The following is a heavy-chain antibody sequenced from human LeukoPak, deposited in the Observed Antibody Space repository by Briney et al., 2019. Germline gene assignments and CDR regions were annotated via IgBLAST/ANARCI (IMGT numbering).Heavy chain of an antibody. CDR1: GFTFSSYG. CDR3: AKGSQGSSWYDWFDP. Sequence: GGSLRLSCAASGFTFSSYGMHWVRQAPGKGLEWVAFIRYDGSNKYYADSVKGRFTISRDNSKNTLYLQMNSLRAEDTAVYYCAKGSQGSSWYDWFDPWGQGTLVTVSS. D-gene: IGHD6-13*01. J-gene: IGHJ5*02. V-gene: IGHV3-30*02. CDR2: IRYDGSNK.